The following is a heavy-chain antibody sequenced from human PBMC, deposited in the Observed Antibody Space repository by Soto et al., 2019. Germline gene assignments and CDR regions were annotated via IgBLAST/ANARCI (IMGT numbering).Heavy chain of an antibody. CDR1: GYTFTGYY. V-gene: IGHV1-2*04. D-gene: IGHD6-6*01. Sequence: ASVKVSCKASGYTFTGYYMHWVRQAPGQGLEWMGWINPNSGGTNYAQKFQGWVTMTRDTSISTAYMELSRLRSDDTAVYYCATSIAAPRNYYYGMDVWGQGTTVTVSS. CDR3: ATSIAAPRNYYYGMDV. CDR2: INPNSGGT. J-gene: IGHJ6*02.